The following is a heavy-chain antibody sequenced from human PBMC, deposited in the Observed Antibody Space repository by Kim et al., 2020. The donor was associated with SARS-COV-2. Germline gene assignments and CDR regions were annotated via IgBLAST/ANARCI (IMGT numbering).Heavy chain of an antibody. Sequence: GGSLRLSCAASGFTFSDHYMDWVRQAPGKGLEWVGRTRNKANSYTTEYAASVKGRFTISRDDSKNSLYLQMNSLKTEDTAVYYCARVGAVAEIGYYYYGMDVWGQGTTVTVSS. CDR1: GFTFSDHY. D-gene: IGHD6-19*01. J-gene: IGHJ6*02. CDR3: ARVGAVAEIGYYYYGMDV. V-gene: IGHV3-72*01. CDR2: TRNKANSYTT.